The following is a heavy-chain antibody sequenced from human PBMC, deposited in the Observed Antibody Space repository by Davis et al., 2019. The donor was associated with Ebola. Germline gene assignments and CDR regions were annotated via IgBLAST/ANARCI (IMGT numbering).Heavy chain of an antibody. J-gene: IGHJ4*02. CDR3: ARAGSSGWYIDY. D-gene: IGHD6-19*01. CDR2: IYYSGST. V-gene: IGHV4-59*01. Sequence: MPGGSLRLSCTVSGGSTRSYYWTWIRQPPGKGLEWIGYIYYSGSTNYNPSLKSRVTMSVDTSKNQFFLKLSSVTAADTAVYYCARAGSSGWYIDYWGQGTLVTVSS. CDR1: GGSTRSYY.